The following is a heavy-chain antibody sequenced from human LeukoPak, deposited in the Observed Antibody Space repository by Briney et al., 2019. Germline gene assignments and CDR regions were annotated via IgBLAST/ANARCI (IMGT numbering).Heavy chain of an antibody. D-gene: IGHD3-10*01. CDR3: AKGTYYYGSTESTGSRYFDL. Sequence: GRSLRLSCAASGSTFSSYGMHWVRQAPGKGLEWVAVISYDGSNKYYADSVKGRFTISRDNSKNTLYLQMNSLRAEDTAVYYCAKGTYYYGSTESTGSRYFDLWGRGTLVTVSS. J-gene: IGHJ2*01. CDR2: ISYDGSNK. V-gene: IGHV3-30*18. CDR1: GSTFSSYG.